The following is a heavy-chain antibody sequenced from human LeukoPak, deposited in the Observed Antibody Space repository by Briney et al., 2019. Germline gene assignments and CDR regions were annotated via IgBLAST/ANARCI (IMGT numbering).Heavy chain of an antibody. Sequence: GGSLRLSCAASVFTVSSNYMSWVRQAPEKGLEWVSVIYSGGSTYYADSVKGRFTISRDNSKNTLYLQMNSLRAEDTAVYYCARRPGGNYYYYGMDVWGQGTTVTVSS. CDR1: VFTVSSNY. J-gene: IGHJ6*02. CDR2: IYSGGST. CDR3: ARRPGGNYYYYGMDV. V-gene: IGHV3-53*01. D-gene: IGHD4-23*01.